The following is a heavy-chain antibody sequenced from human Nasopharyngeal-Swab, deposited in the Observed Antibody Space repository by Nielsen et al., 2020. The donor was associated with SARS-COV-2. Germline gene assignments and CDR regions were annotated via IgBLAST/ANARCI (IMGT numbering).Heavy chain of an antibody. D-gene: IGHD6-13*01. Sequence: SVKDSCKASGGTFSSYAISWVRQAPGQGLEWMGRIIPILGIANYAQKFQGRVTITADKSTSTAYMELSSLRSEDTAVYYCASISSSWSYYFDYWGQGTLVTVSS. CDR3: ASISSSWSYYFDY. J-gene: IGHJ4*02. CDR2: IIPILGIA. V-gene: IGHV1-69*04. CDR1: GGTFSSYA.